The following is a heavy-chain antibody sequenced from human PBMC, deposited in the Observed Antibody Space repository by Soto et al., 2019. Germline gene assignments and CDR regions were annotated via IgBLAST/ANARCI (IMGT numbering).Heavy chain of an antibody. Sequence: QVQLQESGPGLVEPSGTLSLTCAVSGASISTNNWWSWVRQPPGKGLEWIGEVYHSGSTNCNPSLKSRVTISIDKSKNQFSLRLTSMTAADTAVYYCAVPGAVDFDYWSQGTLVTVSS. CDR3: AVPGAVDFDY. D-gene: IGHD6-13*01. J-gene: IGHJ4*02. V-gene: IGHV4-4*02. CDR2: VYHSGST. CDR1: GASISTNNW.